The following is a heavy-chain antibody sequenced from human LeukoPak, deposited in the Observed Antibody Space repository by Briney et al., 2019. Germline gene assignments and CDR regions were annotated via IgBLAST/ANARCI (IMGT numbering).Heavy chain of an antibody. CDR3: ARDRDYVWGSYRSFDY. CDR2: ISTSGSAM. J-gene: IGHJ4*02. D-gene: IGHD3-16*02. CDR1: GFTFSSYS. V-gene: IGHV3-48*01. Sequence: PGGSLRLSCEASGFTFSSYSMNWVRQAPGKGLEWVSYISTSGSAMYYADSVKGRFTISRDNAKNSLYLQMNSLRAEDTAVYYCARDRDYVWGSYRSFDYWGQGTLVTVSS.